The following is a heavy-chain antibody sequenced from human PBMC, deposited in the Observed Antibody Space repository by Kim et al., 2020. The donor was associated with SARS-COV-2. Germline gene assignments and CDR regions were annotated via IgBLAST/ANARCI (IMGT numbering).Heavy chain of an antibody. CDR2: T. V-gene: IGHV3-13*01. D-gene: IGHD4-17*01. J-gene: IGHJ4*02. Sequence: TYYPGSVKCRFTISRENAKNSLYLQMNSLRAGDTAVYYCARVSTAQTYDYWGQGTLVTVSS. CDR3: ARVSTAQTYDY.